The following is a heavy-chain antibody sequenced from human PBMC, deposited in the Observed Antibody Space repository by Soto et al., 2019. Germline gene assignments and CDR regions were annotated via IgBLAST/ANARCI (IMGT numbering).Heavy chain of an antibody. J-gene: IGHJ4*02. CDR2: IFYSGST. Sequence: PSETLSLTRTVSGDSISSSTYSWGWIREPPGKGLEWIGSIFYSGSTYYNPSLKSRVTISVYTSKNQFSLKLSSVTAADTAVYYCARLKFWVTQWYYFDYWGQGTLVTVSS. V-gene: IGHV4-39*01. CDR3: ARLKFWVTQWYYFDY. CDR1: GDSISSSTYS. D-gene: IGHD2-21*02.